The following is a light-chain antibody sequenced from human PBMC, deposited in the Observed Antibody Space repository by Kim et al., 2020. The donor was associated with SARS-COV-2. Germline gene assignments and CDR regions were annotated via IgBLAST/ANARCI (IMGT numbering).Light chain of an antibody. CDR1: SLRSYY. CDR3: NSRDTSGNHMV. Sequence: SSELTQDPAVSVALGQTVGITCQGDSLRSYYASWYQQKPGQAPVLVIYGKNNRPSGIPDRFSGSSSGFTASLTITGAQAEDEADYYCNSRDTSGNHMVFG. J-gene: IGLJ2*01. CDR2: GKN. V-gene: IGLV3-19*01.